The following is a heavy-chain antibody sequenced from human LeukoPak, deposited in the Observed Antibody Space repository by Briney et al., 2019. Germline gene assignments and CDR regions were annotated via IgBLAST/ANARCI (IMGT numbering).Heavy chain of an antibody. V-gene: IGHV3-30*04. CDR3: ARDSSGWYYYYYMDV. D-gene: IGHD6-19*01. CDR2: ISYDGSNK. J-gene: IGHJ6*03. Sequence: HPGGSLRLSCAASGFTFSSYAMHWVRQAPGKGLEWVAVISYDGSNKYYADSVKGRFTISRDNAKNSLYLQMNSLRAEDTAVYYCARDSSGWYYYYYMDVWGKGTTVTISS. CDR1: GFTFSSYA.